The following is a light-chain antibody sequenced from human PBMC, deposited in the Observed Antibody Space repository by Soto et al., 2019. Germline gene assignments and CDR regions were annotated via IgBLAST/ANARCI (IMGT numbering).Light chain of an antibody. Sequence: DIQMTQSASTLSASVGDRVSISCRASQSLDKWLAWYQQKPGEAPKLLVSDASNLESGVSSRFTGSGSGTDFTLTISSLQPGDFATYYCQQYTRYPYTFGQGTKLEIK. CDR2: DAS. CDR3: QQYTRYPYT. J-gene: IGKJ2*01. V-gene: IGKV1-5*01. CDR1: QSLDKW.